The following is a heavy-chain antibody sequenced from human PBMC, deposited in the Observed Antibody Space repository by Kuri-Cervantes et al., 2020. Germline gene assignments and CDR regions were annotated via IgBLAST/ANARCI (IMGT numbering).Heavy chain of an antibody. CDR3: ARDWGYYESSGYYYGTTDNWFDP. V-gene: IGHV4-30-2*01. D-gene: IGHD3-22*01. CDR2: IYTSGST. Sequence: LRLSCAVSGGSISSGGYSWSWIRQPPGKGLEWIGYIYTSGSTNYNPSLKSRVTMSVDTSKNQFSLKQSSVTAADTAVYYCARDWGYYESSGYYYGTTDNWFDPWGQGTLVTVSS. CDR1: GGSISSGGYS. J-gene: IGHJ5*02.